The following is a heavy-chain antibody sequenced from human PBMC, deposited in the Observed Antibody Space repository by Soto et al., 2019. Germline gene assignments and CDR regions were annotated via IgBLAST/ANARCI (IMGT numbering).Heavy chain of an antibody. CDR2: IYPGDSYT. J-gene: IGHJ3*02. Sequence: VEALQISCNGSGYSFTNYWIGWVRQMPGKGLEWMGIIYPGDSYTRYSPSFQGQVTISADKSISTAYLQWSSLKASDTAMYYCASPLESGWYKDHPFDIWGQGTMVTVSS. CDR3: ASPLESGWYKDHPFDI. V-gene: IGHV5-51*01. D-gene: IGHD6-19*01. CDR1: GYSFTNYW.